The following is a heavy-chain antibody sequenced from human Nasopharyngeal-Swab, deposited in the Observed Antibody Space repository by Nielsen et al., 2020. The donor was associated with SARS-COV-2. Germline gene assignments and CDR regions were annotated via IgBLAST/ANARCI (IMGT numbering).Heavy chain of an antibody. V-gene: IGHV3-7*03. D-gene: IGHD3-10*01. Sequence: GESLKISCVVSGFTFSDHWMNWVRQAPGKGLEWVANIKPDGSEKYYVDSVKGRFTISRDNARNSLFLQMDSLRVEDTAVYSCARHFGSGTNYYYYYHGMDVWGQGTTVTVSS. CDR2: IKPDGSEK. CDR1: GFTFSDHW. CDR3: ARHFGSGTNYYYYYHGMDV. J-gene: IGHJ6*02.